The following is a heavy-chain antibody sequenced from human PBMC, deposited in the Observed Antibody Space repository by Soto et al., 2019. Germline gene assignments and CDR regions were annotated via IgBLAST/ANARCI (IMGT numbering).Heavy chain of an antibody. CDR2: IKPVFGSP. D-gene: IGHD2-2*01. V-gene: IGHV1-69*01. CDR1: GDTFSSYG. CDR3: ARAGGHCSSTSCVDF. Sequence: QVQLVQSGAEVKKPGSSVNVSCKTSGDTFSSYGINWVRLAPGQGLEWMGGIKPVFGSPVYARTFEGRLTMTADESTSTAYLQVSRLKSEETAVYYCARAGGHCSSTSCVDFWGQGTLITASS. J-gene: IGHJ4*02.